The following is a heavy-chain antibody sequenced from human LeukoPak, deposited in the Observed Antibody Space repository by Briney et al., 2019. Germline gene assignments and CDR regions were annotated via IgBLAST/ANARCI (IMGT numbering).Heavy chain of an antibody. CDR1: GGSISSYY. CDR2: FYYSGST. J-gene: IGHJ5*02. Sequence: SETLSLTCTVSGGSISSYYWSWIRQPPGKGLEWIGYFYYSGSTNYNPSLKSRVTISVDTSKNQFSLKLSSVTAADTAVYYCARDRSYIWFDPWGQGTLVTVSS. CDR3: ARDRSYIWFDP. V-gene: IGHV4-59*01. D-gene: IGHD1-26*01.